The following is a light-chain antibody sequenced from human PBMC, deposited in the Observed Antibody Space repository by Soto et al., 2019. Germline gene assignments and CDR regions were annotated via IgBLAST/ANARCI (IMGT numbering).Light chain of an antibody. CDR1: QDIKND. V-gene: IGKV1-6*01. CDR3: LQDYDFPYT. CDR2: TAS. J-gene: IGKJ2*01. Sequence: AIQMTQSPSSLSASVGDIVSIRCRASQDIKNDLGWFQQKTGKAPNLLIYTASRLQTGVPSRFSGSGSGTDFTLTISGLQPEDFATYYCLQDYDFPYTFGQGTKLEIK.